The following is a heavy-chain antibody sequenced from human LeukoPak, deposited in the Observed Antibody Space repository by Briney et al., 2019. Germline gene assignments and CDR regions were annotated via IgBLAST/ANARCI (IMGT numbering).Heavy chain of an antibody. CDR3: ARDSGWLRSNYYYYGMDV. CDR1: GGSISSYY. J-gene: IGHJ6*02. D-gene: IGHD5-12*01. V-gene: IGHV4-59*01. Sequence: SETLSLTCTVSGGSISSYYWSWIRQPPGKGLEWIGYIYYSESTNYNPSLKSRVTISVDTSKNQFSLKLSSVTAADTAVYYCARDSGWLRSNYYYYGMDVWGQGTTVTVSS. CDR2: IYYSEST.